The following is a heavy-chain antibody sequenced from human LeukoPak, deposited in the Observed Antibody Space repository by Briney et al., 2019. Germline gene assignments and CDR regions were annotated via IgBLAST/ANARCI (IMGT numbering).Heavy chain of an antibody. V-gene: IGHV4-39*01. CDR2: VYHTGTT. J-gene: IGHJ5*02. Sequence: SETLSLTCTVSGGSISSTSYYWGWIRQPPGKGLEWIGSVYHTGTTYYNPSLKSRVTISADTSKNHFSLKLSSVTAADTAVYYCARQSVGVSTFDPWGQGTLVTVSS. CDR3: ARQSVGVSTFDP. D-gene: IGHD1-26*01. CDR1: GGSISSTSYY.